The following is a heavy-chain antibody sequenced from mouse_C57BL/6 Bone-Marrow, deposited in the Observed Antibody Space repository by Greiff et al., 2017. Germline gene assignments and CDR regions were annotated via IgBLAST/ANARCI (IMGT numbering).Heavy chain of an antibody. CDR3: ARHGDYYGSSYC. CDR2: ISSGGSYT. Sequence: EVMLVESGGDLVKPGGSLKLSCAASGFTFSSYGMSWVRQTPDKRLEWVATISSGGSYTYYPDSVKGRFTISRDNAKNTLYLQMSSLKSEDTAMYYCARHGDYYGSSYCWGQGTTLTVSS. D-gene: IGHD1-1*01. J-gene: IGHJ2*01. CDR1: GFTFSSYG. V-gene: IGHV5-6*01.